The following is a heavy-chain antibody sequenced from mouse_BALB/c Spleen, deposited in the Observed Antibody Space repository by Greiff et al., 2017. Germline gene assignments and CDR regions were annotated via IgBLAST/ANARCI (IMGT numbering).Heavy chain of an antibody. V-gene: IGHV5-6*02. CDR1: GFTFSSYG. J-gene: IGHJ3*01. CDR2: ISSGGSYT. Sequence: DVKLVESGGDLVKPGGSLKLSCAASGFTFSSYGMSWVRQTPDKRLEWVATISSGGSYTYYPDSVKGRFTISRDNAKNTLYLQMSSLKSEDTAMYYCARHDYDAYWGQGTLVTVSA. D-gene: IGHD2-4*01. CDR3: ARHDYDAY.